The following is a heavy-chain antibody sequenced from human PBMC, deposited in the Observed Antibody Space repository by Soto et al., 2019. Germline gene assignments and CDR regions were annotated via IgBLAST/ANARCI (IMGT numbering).Heavy chain of an antibody. Sequence: GGSLRLSCAASGFTFSSYSMNWVRQAPGKGLEWVSYISGRSSSIYYADSVKGRFTISRDSAKNSLYLQMNSLRAEDTAVYYCARDSYGSGTYGTSFDYWGQGTLVTVSS. J-gene: IGHJ4*02. CDR2: ISGRSSSI. CDR3: ARDSYGSGTYGTSFDY. D-gene: IGHD3-10*01. CDR1: GFTFSSYS. V-gene: IGHV3-48*01.